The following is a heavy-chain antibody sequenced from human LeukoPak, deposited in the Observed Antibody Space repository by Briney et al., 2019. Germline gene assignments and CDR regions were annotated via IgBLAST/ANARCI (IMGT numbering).Heavy chain of an antibody. J-gene: IGHJ4*02. CDR2: INRNGGHT. D-gene: IGHD2-21*01. Sequence: GGSLRLSCAASGFNFDRYTMHWVRHTAGRGLEWVSFINRNGGHTWYADSLKGRFTISRDNRQDSLYLQMNSLTTVDSAIYYCVKEKNCGRECYFFDSWGQGALVTVSS. CDR3: VKEKNCGRECYFFDS. CDR1: GFNFDRYT. V-gene: IGHV3-43*01.